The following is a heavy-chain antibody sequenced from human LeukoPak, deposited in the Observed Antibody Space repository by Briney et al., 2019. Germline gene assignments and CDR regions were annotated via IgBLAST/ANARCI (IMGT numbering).Heavy chain of an antibody. CDR1: GYTFTSYG. Sequence: GASVKLSCNSSGYTFTSYGISWVRHAPGQGLEWMGCISAYNGNTNYAQNPQGRATMTTDTSTSTDYMEMRSLRSDDTAVYYCARGLGSGWFRTHCYYYGMDVWGQGTTVTVSS. CDR2: ISAYNGNT. CDR3: ARGLGSGWFRTHCYYYGMDV. D-gene: IGHD6-19*01. J-gene: IGHJ6*02. V-gene: IGHV1-18*01.